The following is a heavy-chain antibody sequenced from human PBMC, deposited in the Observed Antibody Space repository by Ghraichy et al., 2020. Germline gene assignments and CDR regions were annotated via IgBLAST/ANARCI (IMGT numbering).Heavy chain of an antibody. CDR1: GFTFSSYA. V-gene: IGHV3-23*01. CDR2: ISGSGGST. Sequence: GGSLRLSCAASGFTFSSYAMSWVRQAPGKGLEWVSAISGSGGSTYYADSVKGRFTISRDNSKNTLYLQMNSLRAEDTAVYYCAKPRRTYSSSWNTEYYYYGMDVWGQGTTVTVSS. J-gene: IGHJ6*02. CDR3: AKPRRTYSSSWNTEYYYYGMDV. D-gene: IGHD6-13*01.